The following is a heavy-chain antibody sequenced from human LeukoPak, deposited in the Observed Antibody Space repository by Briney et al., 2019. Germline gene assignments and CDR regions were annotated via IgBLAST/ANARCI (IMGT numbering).Heavy chain of an antibody. V-gene: IGHV3-23*01. CDR3: AKRLTASDWYEVDY. CDR1: GFTFRGYA. CDR2: INSGSNT. D-gene: IGHD6-19*01. Sequence: GGTLRLSCAASGFTFRGYAMSWVRQAPGKGLEWVSTINSGSNTYYAYSVKGRFTISRDISKNTLYLQMNSLRAEDTAVYYCAKRLTASDWYEVDYWGQGTLVTVSS. J-gene: IGHJ4*02.